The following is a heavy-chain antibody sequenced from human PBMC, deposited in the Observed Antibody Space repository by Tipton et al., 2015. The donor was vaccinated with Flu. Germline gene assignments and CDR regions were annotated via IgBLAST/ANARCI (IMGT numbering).Heavy chain of an antibody. J-gene: IGHJ4*02. V-gene: IGHV4-59*01. CDR2: IYYSGST. Sequence: LRLSCTVSGGSISSYYWSWIRQPPGKGLEWIGYIYYSGSTNYNPSLKSRVTISVDTSKNQFSLKLSSVTAADTAVYYCARESGSYGYFDYWGQGTLVTVSS. D-gene: IGHD1-26*01. CDR1: GGSISSYY. CDR3: ARESGSYGYFDY.